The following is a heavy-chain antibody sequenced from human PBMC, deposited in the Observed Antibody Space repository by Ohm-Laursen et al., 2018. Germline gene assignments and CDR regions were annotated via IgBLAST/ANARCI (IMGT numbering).Heavy chain of an antibody. V-gene: IGHV3-49*04. D-gene: IGHD3/OR15-3a*01. CDR3: VDGRYYFDY. CDR2: IRSKAYGGTT. J-gene: IGHJ4*02. CDR1: GFTFGDYA. Sequence: SLRLSCAASGFTFGDYAMNWVRQAPGKGLEWVGFIRSKAYGGTTEYAASVKGRFTISRDDSKSIAYLQMNSLKTEDTAVYYCVDGRYYFDYWGQGALVTVSS.